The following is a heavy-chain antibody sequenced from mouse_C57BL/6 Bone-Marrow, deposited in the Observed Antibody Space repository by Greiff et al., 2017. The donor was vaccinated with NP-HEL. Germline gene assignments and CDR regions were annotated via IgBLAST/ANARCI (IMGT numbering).Heavy chain of an antibody. CDR3: ASSIPWYFDV. V-gene: IGHV1-42*01. CDR1: GYSFTGYY. D-gene: IGHD2-10*02. CDR2: INPSTGGT. J-gene: IGHJ1*03. Sequence: EVQGVDSGPELVKPGASVKISCKASGYSFTGYYMNWVKQSPEKSLEWIGEINPSTGGTTYNQKFKAKATLTVDKSSSTAYMQLKSLTSEDSAVYYCASSIPWYFDVWGTGTTVTVSS.